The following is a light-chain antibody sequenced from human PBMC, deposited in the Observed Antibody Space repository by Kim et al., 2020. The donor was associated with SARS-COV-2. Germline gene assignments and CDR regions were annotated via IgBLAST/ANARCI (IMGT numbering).Light chain of an antibody. CDR3: QSYDSSLSVHVV. Sequence: QSVLTQPPSVSGAPGQRVTISCTGSSSNIGAGYDVHWYQQLPGTAPKLLIYGNSNRPSGVPDRFSGSKSGTSASLAITGLQAEDEADYYCQSYDSSLSVHVVFGGVTQLPVL. V-gene: IGLV1-40*01. J-gene: IGLJ2*01. CDR1: SSNIGAGYD. CDR2: GNS.